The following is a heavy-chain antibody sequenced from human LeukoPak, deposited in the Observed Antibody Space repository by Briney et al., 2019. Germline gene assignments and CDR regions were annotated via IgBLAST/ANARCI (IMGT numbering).Heavy chain of an antibody. J-gene: IGHJ4*02. CDR2: LWYDGVIQ. CDR1: GFSFSTYG. D-gene: IGHD2-15*01. Sequence: GRSLRLSCVVSGFSFSTYGMHWVRQAPGKELEWVALLWYDGVIQYYPDSVKGRFTIPRDSSTNTVYLQMDSLRVEDTAVYYCARDLGHCSTGACYSTYLDYWGQGTLVTVSS. V-gene: IGHV3-33*01. CDR3: ARDLGHCSTGACYSTYLDY.